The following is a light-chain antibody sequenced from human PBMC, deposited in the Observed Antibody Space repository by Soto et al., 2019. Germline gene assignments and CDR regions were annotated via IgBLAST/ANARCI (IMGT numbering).Light chain of an antibody. CDR2: NND. CDR3: AAWDDSLHAVV. CDR1: SSNIGSNT. V-gene: IGLV1-44*01. Sequence: QSVLPQPPSASGTPGQRVTISCSGSSSNIGSNTVNWYQQLPGTAPKLLISNNDQRPSGVPDRFSGSKSGTSASLAISGLQSDDESDYYCAAWDDSLHAVVFGGGTKLPV. J-gene: IGLJ2*01.